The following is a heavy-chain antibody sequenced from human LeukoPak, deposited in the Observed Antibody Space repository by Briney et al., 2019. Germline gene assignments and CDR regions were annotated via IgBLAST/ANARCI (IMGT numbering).Heavy chain of an antibody. Sequence: GGSLRLSCAASGFIFSTYDMHWVRQAPGKGLEWVAFIRFDGSNKYYADSVKGRFTISRDNSKNTLYLQMNSLRAEDTAVYYCAKAAYDSSGPASYWGQGTLVTVSS. J-gene: IGHJ4*02. CDR1: GFIFSTYD. CDR3: AKAAYDSSGPASY. V-gene: IGHV3-30*02. CDR2: IRFDGSNK. D-gene: IGHD3-22*01.